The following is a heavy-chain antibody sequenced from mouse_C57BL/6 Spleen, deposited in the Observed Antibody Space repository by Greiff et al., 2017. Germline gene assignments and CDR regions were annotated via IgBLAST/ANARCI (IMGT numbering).Heavy chain of an antibody. V-gene: IGHV5-6*01. CDR1: GFTFSSYG. CDR2: ISSGGSYT. CDR3: ARPPFITTVVEGAWFAY. J-gene: IGHJ3*01. Sequence: DVHLVESGGDLVKPGGSLKLSCAASGFTFSSYGMSWVRQTPDKRLEWVATISSGGSYTYYPDSVKGRFTISRDNAKNTLYLQMSSLKSEDTAMYYCARPPFITTVVEGAWFAYWGQGTLVTVSA. D-gene: IGHD1-1*01.